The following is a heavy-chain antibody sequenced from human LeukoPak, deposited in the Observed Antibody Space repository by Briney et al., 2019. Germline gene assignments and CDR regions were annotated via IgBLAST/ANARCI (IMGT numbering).Heavy chain of an antibody. J-gene: IGHJ4*02. V-gene: IGHV3-20*04. CDR1: GFTFDDYG. Sequence: GGSLRLSCAASGFTFDDYGMSWVRQAPGKGLEWVSGVTWNGGRTGYTDSVKGRFTISRDNAKNSLYLQMNSLRAEDTAVYYCATDYDILTGSSVPYYFDYWGQGTLVTVSS. D-gene: IGHD3-9*01. CDR2: VTWNGGRT. CDR3: ATDYDILTGSSVPYYFDY.